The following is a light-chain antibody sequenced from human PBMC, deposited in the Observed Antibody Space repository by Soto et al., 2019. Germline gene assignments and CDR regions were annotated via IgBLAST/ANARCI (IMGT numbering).Light chain of an antibody. Sequence: QSVLTQPASVSGSPGQSITISCTGTSSDVGGYNYVSWYQHHPGKAPKLMIYDVSNRPSGVSNRFSGSTSGNTASLTISGLQAEDEADYYCSSYTSSNTYVVFGGGTQLTVL. CDR1: SSDVGGYNY. V-gene: IGLV2-14*03. CDR3: SSYTSSNTYVV. CDR2: DVS. J-gene: IGLJ2*01.